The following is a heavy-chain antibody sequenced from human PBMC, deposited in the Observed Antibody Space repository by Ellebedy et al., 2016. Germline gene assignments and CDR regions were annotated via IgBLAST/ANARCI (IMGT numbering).Heavy chain of an antibody. CDR1: GFTFSNFA. V-gene: IGHV3-21*01. J-gene: IGHJ4*02. CDR2: VSRTASYI. CDR3: ARGNAVPGPEPLDY. Sequence: GGSLRLSCAASGFTFSNFAMNWVRQTPGKGLEWVASVSRTASYIYYADSVKGRFTISRDNSKNTLYLQMNSLRAEDTAVYYCARGNAVPGPEPLDYWGQGTLVTVSS. D-gene: IGHD6-19*01.